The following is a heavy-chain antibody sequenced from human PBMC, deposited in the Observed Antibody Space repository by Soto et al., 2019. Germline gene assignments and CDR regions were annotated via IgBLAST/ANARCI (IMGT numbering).Heavy chain of an antibody. CDR1: GYIFTKSA. CDR3: ARDGVAAGTINFDY. CDR2: ISGDSGNT. D-gene: IGHD6-19*01. Sequence: ASVKVSCKACGYIFTKSAMHWVGQAPGQRLEWMGWISGDSGNTKYSPKLQDRVTITRDTSASTAYMELSSLRSEDTALYYCARDGVAAGTINFDYWGQGTLVTVSS. V-gene: IGHV1-3*01. J-gene: IGHJ4*01.